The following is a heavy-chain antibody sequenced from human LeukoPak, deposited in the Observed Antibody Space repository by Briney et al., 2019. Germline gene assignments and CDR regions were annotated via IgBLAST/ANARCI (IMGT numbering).Heavy chain of an antibody. CDR3: ATFSTVVLSPYDAFDI. CDR2: THHSGST. J-gene: IGHJ3*02. V-gene: IGHV4-4*02. Sequence: SETLSLTCAVSGGSITSINFWSWVRQPPGKGLEWIGETHHSGSTNYNPSLMSRVTISIDKSKNQFSLNLSSVTAADTAMYFCATFSTVVLSPYDAFDIWGQGTMVTVSS. D-gene: IGHD2/OR15-2a*01. CDR1: GGSITSINF.